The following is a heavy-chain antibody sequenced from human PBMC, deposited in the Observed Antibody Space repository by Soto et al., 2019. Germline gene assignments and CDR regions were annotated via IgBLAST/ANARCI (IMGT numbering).Heavy chain of an antibody. Sequence: SETLSLTCAVSGYSISSGYYWGWIRQPPGKGLEWIGSIYHSGSTYYNPSLKSRVTISVDTSKNQFSLKLSSVTAADTAVYYCATDDFDAFDIWGQGTMVT. CDR3: ATDDFDAFDI. CDR1: GYSISSGYY. J-gene: IGHJ3*02. CDR2: IYHSGST. D-gene: IGHD2-21*02. V-gene: IGHV4-38-2*02.